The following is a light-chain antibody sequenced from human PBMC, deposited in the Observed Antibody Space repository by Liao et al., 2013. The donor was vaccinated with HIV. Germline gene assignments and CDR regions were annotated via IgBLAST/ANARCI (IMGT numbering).Light chain of an antibody. J-gene: IGLJ1*01. V-gene: IGLV3-21*01. Sequence: SYVLTQPPSVSVAPGKTARITCGGNNIGSKSVHWYQQKPGQAPVLVIYYDSDRPSGIPERFSGSNSGNTATLTISRVEAGDEADYYCQVWDSNTDYVFGTGTKVTVL. CDR1: NIGSKS. CDR2: YDS. CDR3: QVWDSNTDYV.